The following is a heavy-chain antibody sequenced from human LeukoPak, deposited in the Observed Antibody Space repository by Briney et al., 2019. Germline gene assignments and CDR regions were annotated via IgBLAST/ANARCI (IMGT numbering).Heavy chain of an antibody. D-gene: IGHD3-10*01. CDR2: ISGSGGST. V-gene: IGHV3-23*01. Sequence: SGGSLRLSCTAAGFTFNNYAMSWVRQAPGKGLEWVSAISGSGGSTYYADSVKGRFTISRDNSKNTLYLQMNSLRAEDTAVYYCARDGGPRFGVNWFDPWGQGTLVTVSS. CDR3: ARDGGPRFGVNWFDP. CDR1: GFTFNNYA. J-gene: IGHJ5*02.